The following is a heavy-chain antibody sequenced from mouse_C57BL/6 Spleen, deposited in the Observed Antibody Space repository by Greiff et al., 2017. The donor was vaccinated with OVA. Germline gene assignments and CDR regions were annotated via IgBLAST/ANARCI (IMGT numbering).Heavy chain of an antibody. Sequence: QVQLQQSGPELVKPGASVKISCKASGYAFSSSWMNWVKQRPGKGLEWIGRIYPGDGDTNYNGKFKGKATLTADKSSSTAYMQLSSLTSEDSAVYFCASYDGHDAIDYWGQGTSVTVSS. J-gene: IGHJ4*01. V-gene: IGHV1-82*01. CDR2: IYPGDGDT. D-gene: IGHD2-3*01. CDR3: ASYDGHDAIDY. CDR1: GYAFSSSW.